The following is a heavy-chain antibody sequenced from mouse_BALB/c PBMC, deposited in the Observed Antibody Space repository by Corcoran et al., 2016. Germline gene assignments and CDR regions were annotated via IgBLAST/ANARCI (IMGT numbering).Heavy chain of an antibody. CDR1: GYTFTNYG. CDR2: INTYTGEP. CDR3: ARRGVGWYFDV. Sequence: QIQLVQSGPELKKPGETDKISCKASGYTFTNYGMNWVKQAPGKGLKWMGWINTYTGEPTYADDFKGRFAVSLETSASTAYLQINNLKNEDTATYFLARRGVGWYFDVWGAGTTVTVSS. V-gene: IGHV9-3-1*01. J-gene: IGHJ1*01.